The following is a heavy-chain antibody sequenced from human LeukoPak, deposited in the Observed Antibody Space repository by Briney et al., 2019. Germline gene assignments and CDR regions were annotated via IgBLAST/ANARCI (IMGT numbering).Heavy chain of an antibody. J-gene: IGHJ4*02. CDR2: IYTSGST. CDR3: ARESGYYYDTSGYTFDY. D-gene: IGHD3-22*01. Sequence: SETLSLTCTVSGGSISSGTSYWSWIRQPAGKGLEWIGRIYTSGSTNYNPSLKSRVSMSVDTSKNQFSLRLRSVTAADTAVYYCARESGYYYDTSGYTFDYWGQGILVTVSS. CDR1: GGSISSGTSY. V-gene: IGHV4-61*02.